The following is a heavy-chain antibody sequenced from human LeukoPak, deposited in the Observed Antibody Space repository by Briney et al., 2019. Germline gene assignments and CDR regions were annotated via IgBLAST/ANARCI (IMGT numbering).Heavy chain of an antibody. Sequence: PSETLSLTCTVAGGSISSSSYYWGWIRQPPGNGLEWIGSIYYSGSTYYNPSLKSRVAISVDTSKNQFSLKLSSVTAADTAVYYCARHIVVVPAAYFDYWGQGTLVTVSS. CDR1: GGSISSSSYY. CDR3: ARHIVVVPAAYFDY. J-gene: IGHJ4*02. D-gene: IGHD2-2*01. V-gene: IGHV4-39*01. CDR2: IYYSGST.